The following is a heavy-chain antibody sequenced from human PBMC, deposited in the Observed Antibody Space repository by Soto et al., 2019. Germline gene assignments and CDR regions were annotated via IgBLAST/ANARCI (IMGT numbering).Heavy chain of an antibody. V-gene: IGHV4-31*03. Sequence: SETLSLTCTVSGGSISSGGYYWSWIRQHPGKGLEWFGYIYYSGSTYYNPSLKSRVTISVDTSKNQFSLKLGSVTAADTAVYYCARDFGIAAAGWFDPWGQGTLVTVSS. CDR1: GGSISSGGYY. CDR3: ARDFGIAAAGWFDP. CDR2: IYYSGST. D-gene: IGHD6-13*01. J-gene: IGHJ5*02.